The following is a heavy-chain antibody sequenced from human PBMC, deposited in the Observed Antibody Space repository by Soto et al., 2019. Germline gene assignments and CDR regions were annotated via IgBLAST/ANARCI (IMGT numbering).Heavy chain of an antibody. CDR2: IYYSGST. Sequence: SETLSLTCTVSGGSISSGGYYWSWIRQHPGKGLEWIGYIYYSGSTYYNPSLKSRVTISVDTSKNQFSLKLSSVTAADTAVYYCARGTYYYDSSGPDDYWGQGTLVTVSS. J-gene: IGHJ4*02. CDR3: ARGTYYYDSSGPDDY. V-gene: IGHV4-31*03. CDR1: GGSISSGGYY. D-gene: IGHD3-22*01.